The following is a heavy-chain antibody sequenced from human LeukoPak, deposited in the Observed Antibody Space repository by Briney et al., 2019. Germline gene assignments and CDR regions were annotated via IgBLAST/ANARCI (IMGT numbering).Heavy chain of an antibody. J-gene: IGHJ4*02. CDR3: ARGDWGFDY. Sequence: GGSLKISFQGSGSRFISYWIGGVRQMPGKGLEWMEIIYTGDSHTRYSPSFHGQVPISAAKSISTAYLQWSSLKASDTAIYYCARGDWGFDYWGQGTLVTVSS. V-gene: IGHV5-51*01. D-gene: IGHD7-27*01. CDR2: IYTGDSHT. CDR1: GSRFISYW.